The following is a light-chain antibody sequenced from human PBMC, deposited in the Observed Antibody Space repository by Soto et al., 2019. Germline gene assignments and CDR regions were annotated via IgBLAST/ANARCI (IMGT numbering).Light chain of an antibody. V-gene: IGKV3-15*01. J-gene: IGKJ4*01. CDR1: QSVSSN. CDR3: QEYNNWPLT. CDR2: GVS. Sequence: EIVMTQSPATLSVSPGERATLSCRASQSVSSNLAWYQQKPGQAPRLLIYGVSTRATGIPGRFSGSGSGTEFTLTISSLQSEDFAAYYCQEYNNWPLTFGGGTKVEIK.